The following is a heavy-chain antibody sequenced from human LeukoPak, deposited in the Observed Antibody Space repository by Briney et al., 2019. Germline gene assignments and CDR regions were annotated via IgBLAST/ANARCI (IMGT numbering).Heavy chain of an antibody. Sequence: PGGSLRLFCAASGFTFRSYSMNWARRARGKGLEWVSYTSSSSSTIYYAGSVKGRFTISRDNATKSLYVQINSMRDEDTAVYYCARGYFYDSGGLDAFDIWGQGTMVTVSS. D-gene: IGHD3-22*01. CDR2: TSSSSSTI. CDR3: ARGYFYDSGGLDAFDI. CDR1: GFTFRSYS. V-gene: IGHV3-48*02. J-gene: IGHJ3*02.